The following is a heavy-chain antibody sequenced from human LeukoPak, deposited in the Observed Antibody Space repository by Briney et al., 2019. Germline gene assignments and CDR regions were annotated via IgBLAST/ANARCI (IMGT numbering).Heavy chain of an antibody. V-gene: IGHV4-34*01. CDR1: GGSFSGYY. Sequence: PSETLSLTCAVYGGSFSGYYWSWSRQPPGKGLEWIGEINHSGSTNYNPSLKSRVTISVDTSKNQFSLKLSSVTAADTAVYYCAREALYNWNDGGFWFDPWGQGTLVTVSS. J-gene: IGHJ5*02. CDR3: AREALYNWNDGGFWFDP. D-gene: IGHD1-20*01. CDR2: INHSGST.